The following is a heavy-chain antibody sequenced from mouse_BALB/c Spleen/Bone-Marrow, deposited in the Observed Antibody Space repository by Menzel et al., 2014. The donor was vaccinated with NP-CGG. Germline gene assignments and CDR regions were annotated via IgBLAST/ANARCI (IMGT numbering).Heavy chain of an antibody. V-gene: IGHV1-18*01. Sequence: EVQLQQSGPELVMPGASVKISCKTSGYTFTDYTIYWVKQGHGKSLEWIGRINPNNGGTNYNQKFKDKATLTLDKSSSTAYMELRSLTSEDSAVYYCARGLWYYWGQGTTLTVSS. D-gene: IGHD1-1*02. CDR2: INPNNGGT. CDR3: ARGLWYY. J-gene: IGHJ2*01. CDR1: GYTFTDYT.